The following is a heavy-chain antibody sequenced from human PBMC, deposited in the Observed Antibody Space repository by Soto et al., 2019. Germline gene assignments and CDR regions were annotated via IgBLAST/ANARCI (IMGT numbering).Heavy chain of an antibody. Sequence: HGGSLRLSCAASGFSFSSYAMSWARQAPGKGLEWVSVTSGSGGGTYYADSVKGRFTISRDNSKNTLYLQMNSLRAEDTAVYYCARDRYSSSWYSIDYWGQGTLVTVSS. V-gene: IGHV3-23*01. D-gene: IGHD6-13*01. CDR2: TSGSGGGT. CDR3: ARDRYSSSWYSIDY. CDR1: GFSFSSYA. J-gene: IGHJ4*02.